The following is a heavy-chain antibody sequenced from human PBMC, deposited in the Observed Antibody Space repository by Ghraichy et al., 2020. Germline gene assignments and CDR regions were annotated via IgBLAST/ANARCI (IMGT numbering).Heavy chain of an antibody. V-gene: IGHV3-23*01. D-gene: IGHD1-1*01. CDR3: AKDVDRSMATSTGFEY. CDR2: ISESGDRI. CDR1: GFTFSTYD. J-gene: IGHJ4*02. Sequence: GGSLRLSCAGSGFTFSTYDMSWVRQAPGKGLEWVSGISESGDRIFYGYSVKGRFTMSRDNARNTLYLQMSSLRAEDTAIYYCAKDVDRSMATSTGFEYWGQGTLVSVSS.